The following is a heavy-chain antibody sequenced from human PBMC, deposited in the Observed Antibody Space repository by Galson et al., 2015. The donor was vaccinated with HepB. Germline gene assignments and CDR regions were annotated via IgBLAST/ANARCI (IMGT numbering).Heavy chain of an antibody. CDR2: IYPGDSDT. CDR3: AIPEEYYYDSSGFWRY. CDR1: GYSFTSYW. J-gene: IGHJ4*02. Sequence: QSGAEVKKPGESLKISCKGSGYSFTSYWIGWVRQMPGKGLEWMGIIYPGDSDTRYSPSFQGQVSISADKSISTAYLQWSSLKASDTAMYYCAIPEEYYYDSSGFWRYWGQGTLVTVSS. D-gene: IGHD3-22*01. V-gene: IGHV5-51*01.